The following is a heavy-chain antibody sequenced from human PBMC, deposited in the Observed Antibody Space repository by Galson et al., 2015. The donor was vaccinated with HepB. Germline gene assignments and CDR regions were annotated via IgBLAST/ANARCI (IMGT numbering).Heavy chain of an antibody. D-gene: IGHD2-21*01. Sequence: SVKVFCKASGNSFNYYAINWMRQAPGQGLEWMGWINTNNGNPTYAQDFAGRFVFSLDTSVSTTFLQISGLKTEDTAVYYCARDLGPMWGFLRLPFDSWGQGTLVTVSS. CDR1: GNSFNYYA. CDR2: INTNNGNP. V-gene: IGHV7-4-1*02. CDR3: ARDLGPMWGFLRLPFDS. J-gene: IGHJ4*02.